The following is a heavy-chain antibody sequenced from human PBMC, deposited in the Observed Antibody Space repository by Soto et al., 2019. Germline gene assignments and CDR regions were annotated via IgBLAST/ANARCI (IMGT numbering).Heavy chain of an antibody. J-gene: IGHJ4*02. D-gene: IGHD6-6*01. CDR1: GGSISSGGYY. CDR2: IYYSGST. CDR3: ARDGSSSGVWYYFDY. Sequence: KPSETLSLTCTVSGGSISSGGYYWSWIRQHPGKGLEWIGYIYYSGSTYYNPSLKSRVTISVDTSKNQFSLKLSSVTAADTAVYYCARDGSSSGVWYYFDYWGQGTLVTVS. V-gene: IGHV4-31*03.